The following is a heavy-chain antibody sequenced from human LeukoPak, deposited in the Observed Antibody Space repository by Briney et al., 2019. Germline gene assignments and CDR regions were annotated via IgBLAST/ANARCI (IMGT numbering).Heavy chain of an antibody. CDR2: IYYSGST. D-gene: IGHD3-22*01. CDR1: GGSISSYY. J-gene: IGHJ3*02. Sequence: SSETLSLTCTVSGGSISSYYWSWIRQPPGRGLEWIGYIYYSGSTNYNPSLKSRVTISVDTSKNQFSLKLSSVTAADTAVYYCARDSRGRVASSGLSNDAFDIWGQGTMVTVSS. V-gene: IGHV4-59*01. CDR3: ARDSRGRVASSGLSNDAFDI.